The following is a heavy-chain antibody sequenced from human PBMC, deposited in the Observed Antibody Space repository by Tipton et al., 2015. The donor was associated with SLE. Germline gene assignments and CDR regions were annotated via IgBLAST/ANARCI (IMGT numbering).Heavy chain of an antibody. CDR3: ARHEAYSGSSPFDI. CDR2: IYDTGTT. V-gene: IGHV4-38-2*02. CDR1: GFSISSDYC. Sequence: TLSLTCTVSGFSISSDYCWGWIRQTPGKGLEWIATIYDTGTTYYNPSLESRATISVDTSKNQFSLKLSSVTAADTAVYYCARHEAYSGSSPFDIWGHGTMVTVSS. J-gene: IGHJ3*02. D-gene: IGHD1-26*01.